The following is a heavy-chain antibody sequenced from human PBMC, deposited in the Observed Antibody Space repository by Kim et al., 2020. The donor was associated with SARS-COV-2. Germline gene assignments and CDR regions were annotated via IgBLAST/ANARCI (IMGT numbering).Heavy chain of an antibody. CDR3: ARAPDIVVVPAVGWFDP. Sequence: LKSRVTISVDTSKNQFSLKLSSVTAADTAVYYCARAPDIVVVPAVGWFDPWGQGTLVTVSS. D-gene: IGHD2-2*01. J-gene: IGHJ5*02. V-gene: IGHV4-31*02.